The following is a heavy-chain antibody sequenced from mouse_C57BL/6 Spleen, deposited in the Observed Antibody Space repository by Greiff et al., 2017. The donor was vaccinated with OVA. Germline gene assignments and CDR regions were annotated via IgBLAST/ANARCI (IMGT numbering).Heavy chain of an antibody. CDR2: IDPDDGET. CDR1: GFTITDYY. V-gene: IGHV14-2*01. CDR3: TVYGYYPYY. Sequence: VQLQQSGAELVKPGASVKLSCTASGFTITDYYMHWVKQRTEQGLEWIGRIDPDDGETNYNPKFQGKATITADTSSNTAYLQLSSLTSEDTAVYYCTVYGYYPYYWGQGTTLTVSS. J-gene: IGHJ2*01. D-gene: IGHD2-3*01.